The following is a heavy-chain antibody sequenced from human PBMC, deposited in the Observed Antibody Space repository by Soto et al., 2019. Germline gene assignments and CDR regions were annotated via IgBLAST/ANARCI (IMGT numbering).Heavy chain of an antibody. CDR2: IGRKAKNYAT. CDR3: VSQWLVVSALDH. D-gene: IGHD6-19*01. V-gene: IGHV3-73*02. CDR1: GFIFSGSA. Sequence: EVHLVQSGGGLVQPGGSLKLSCAASGFIFSGSAMHWVRQASGKGLEWVGRIGRKAKNYATEYGASVEGRFTISRDDSKNTTFLLMNSLKSEDTAVYFCVSQWLVVSALDHWGQGTLVTVSS. J-gene: IGHJ4*02.